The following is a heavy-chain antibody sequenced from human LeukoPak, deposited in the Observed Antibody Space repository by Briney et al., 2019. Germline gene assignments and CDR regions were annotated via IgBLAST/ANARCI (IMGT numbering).Heavy chain of an antibody. CDR2: INHSGST. Sequence: PSETLSLTCAVYGGSLSGYYWNWISQAPGKGLEWIGQINHSGSTNYNPSLKNRVTISLDASKNQFSLKLSSVTAADTALYYCARGLGQLAPGGYWGQGTLVTVSS. V-gene: IGHV4-34*01. CDR1: GGSLSGYY. CDR3: ARGLGQLAPGGY. J-gene: IGHJ4*02. D-gene: IGHD6-6*01.